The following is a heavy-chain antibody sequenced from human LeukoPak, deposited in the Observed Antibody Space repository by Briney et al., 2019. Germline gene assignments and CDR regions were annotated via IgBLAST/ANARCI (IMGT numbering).Heavy chain of an antibody. V-gene: IGHV4-59*10. Sequence: TTSETLSLTCAVYGGSFSGYYWSWIRQPAGKGLEWIGRIYTSGSTNYNPSLKSRVTMSADTSKNQFSLKLSSVTATDTAVYYCARFGIAEQTFDYWGQGTLVTVSS. CDR3: ARFGIAEQTFDY. D-gene: IGHD1-14*01. CDR1: GGSFSGYY. J-gene: IGHJ4*02. CDR2: IYTSGST.